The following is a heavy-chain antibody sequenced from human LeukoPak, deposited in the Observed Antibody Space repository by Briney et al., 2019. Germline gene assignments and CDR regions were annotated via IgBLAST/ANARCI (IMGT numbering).Heavy chain of an antibody. CDR2: ISSGGSSI. V-gene: IGHV3-48*03. D-gene: IGHD3-3*01. CDR1: GFTFSRYE. Sequence: GGSLRLSCAASGFTFSRYEMNWVRQAPGKRLQWVSCISSGGSSIYYADSVKGRFAISRDNAKNSLYLQMNSLRVEDTANYYCARGHYDFWSGYLFDCWGQGTLVTVSS. J-gene: IGHJ4*02. CDR3: ARGHYDFWSGYLFDC.